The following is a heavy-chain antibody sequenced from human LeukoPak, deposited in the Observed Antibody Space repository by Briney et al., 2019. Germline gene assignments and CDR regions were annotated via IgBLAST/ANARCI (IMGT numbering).Heavy chain of an antibody. D-gene: IGHD6-13*01. V-gene: IGHV4-59*01. CDR2: IYYSGNT. CDR3: ARSSSWYPNLDASNI. J-gene: IGHJ3*02. CDR1: GGSISSYY. Sequence: SETLSLTCTVSGGSISSYYWSWIRQPPGKGLEWIGYIYYSGNTNYNPSLKSRVTISVDTSKNQFSLKLSSVTAADTAVYYCARSSSWYPNLDASNIRGQGTMVTVSS.